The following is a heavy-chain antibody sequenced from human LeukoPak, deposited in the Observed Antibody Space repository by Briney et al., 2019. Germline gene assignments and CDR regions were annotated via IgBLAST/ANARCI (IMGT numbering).Heavy chain of an antibody. Sequence: ASVKVSCKASGYAFTSYGISWVRQAPGQGLEWMGWISAYNGNTNYAQKLQGRVTMTTDTSTSTAYMELRSLRSDDTAVYYCARKGIAAAGTVGYYYFDYWGQGTLVTVSS. CDR1: GYAFTSYG. J-gene: IGHJ4*02. V-gene: IGHV1-18*01. CDR3: ARKGIAAAGTVGYYYFDY. D-gene: IGHD6-13*01. CDR2: ISAYNGNT.